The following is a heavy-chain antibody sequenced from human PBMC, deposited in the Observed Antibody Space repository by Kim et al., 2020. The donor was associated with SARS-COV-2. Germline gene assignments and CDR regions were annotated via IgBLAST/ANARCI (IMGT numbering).Heavy chain of an antibody. CDR3: AKDRGQWLVPWIFDY. J-gene: IGHJ4*02. Sequence: GGSLRLSCAASGFTFSSYAMSWVRQAPGKGLEWVSAISGIGGSTYYADSVKGRFTISRDNSKNTLYLQMNSLRAEDTAVYYCAKDRGQWLVPWIFDYWGQGTLVTVSS. D-gene: IGHD6-19*01. CDR1: GFTFSSYA. CDR2: ISGIGGST. V-gene: IGHV3-23*01.